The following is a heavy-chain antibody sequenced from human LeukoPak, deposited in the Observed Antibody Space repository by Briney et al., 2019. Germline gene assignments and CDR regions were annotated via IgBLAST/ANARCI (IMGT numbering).Heavy chain of an antibody. CDR3: TRDSSDNWGLFDY. Sequence: PPETLSLTCAVYGGSFSGYYWTWIRQPPGKGLEWIGEINHVGSTKYNPSLKSRATMSVDPSKNQFSLKLSSVTAADTAVYYCTRDSSDNWGLFDYWGQGTLVTVSS. V-gene: IGHV4-34*01. CDR2: INHVGST. J-gene: IGHJ4*02. CDR1: GGSFSGYY. D-gene: IGHD7-27*01.